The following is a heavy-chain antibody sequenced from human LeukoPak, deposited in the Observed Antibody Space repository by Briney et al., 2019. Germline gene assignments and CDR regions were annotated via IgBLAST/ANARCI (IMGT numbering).Heavy chain of an antibody. CDR2: ISGGST. J-gene: IGHJ3*02. CDR1: GFTVSYNE. CDR3: ARDLVLLLVGAFDI. Sequence: GGSLRLSCAASGFTVSYNEMTWVRQAPGKGLEWVSFISGGSTYYADSRKDRFTISRDNSKNTLHHQMNSLRAEDTAVYYCARDLVLLLVGAFDIWGQGTMVTVSS. D-gene: IGHD2-21*01. V-gene: IGHV3-38-3*01.